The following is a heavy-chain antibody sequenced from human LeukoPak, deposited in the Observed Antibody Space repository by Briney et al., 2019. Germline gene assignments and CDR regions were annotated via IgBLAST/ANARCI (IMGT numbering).Heavy chain of an antibody. V-gene: IGHV3-7*01. D-gene: IGHD6-13*01. CDR2: IKQDGSEK. CDR1: GLTFSSYE. CDR3: ARDSYSSSWPSIDY. J-gene: IGHJ4*02. Sequence: QPGGSLRLSCAASGLTFSSYEMNWVRQAPGKGLEWVANIKQDGSEKYYVDSVKGRFTISRDNAKNSLYLQMNSLRAEDTAVYYCARDSYSSSWPSIDYWGQGTLVTVSS.